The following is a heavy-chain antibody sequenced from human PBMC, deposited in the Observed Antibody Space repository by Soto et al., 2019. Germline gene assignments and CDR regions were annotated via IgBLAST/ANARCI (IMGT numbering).Heavy chain of an antibody. V-gene: IGHV4-34*01. CDR3: AGPDLSGETAYYYYYGMDV. CDR1: GGSFSGYY. Sequence: SETLSLTCAVYGGSFSGYYWSWIRQPPGKGLEWIGEINHSGSTNYNPSLKSRVTISVDTSKNQFSLKLSSVTAADTAVYYCAGPDLSGETAYYYYYGMDVWGQGTTVTVSS. D-gene: IGHD3-10*01. J-gene: IGHJ6*02. CDR2: INHSGST.